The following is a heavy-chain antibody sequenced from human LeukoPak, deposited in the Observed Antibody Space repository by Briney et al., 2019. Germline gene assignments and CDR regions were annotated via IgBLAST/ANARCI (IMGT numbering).Heavy chain of an antibody. V-gene: IGHV3-48*04. CDR1: GFPFSSYS. CDR3: ATTVTTRLDY. D-gene: IGHD4-17*01. Sequence: PRGSLRPSCAAAGFPFSSYSMEWVRQAPGKGLEWVSYISSSGSTIYYADSVKGRFTISRDNAKNSMYLQMNSLRVEDTAVYYCATTVTTRLDYWGQGTLVTVSS. J-gene: IGHJ4*02. CDR2: ISSSGSTI.